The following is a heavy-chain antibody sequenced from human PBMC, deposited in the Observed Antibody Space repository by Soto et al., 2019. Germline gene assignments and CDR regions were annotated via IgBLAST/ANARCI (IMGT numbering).Heavy chain of an antibody. V-gene: IGHV3-21*02. CDR3: ARVNSIIEYSNGMDV. CDR1: GLTFSHYS. CDR2: ISGGGTYR. D-gene: IGHD3-3*02. J-gene: IGHJ6*02. Sequence: EVQLVESGGGLVKPGGSLRLSCAASGLTFSHYSMNWVRQAPGKGLEWVSSISGGGTYRYYAESVKGRFTISRDNAKNELDLQMNSLRAEDTAVYYCARVNSIIEYSNGMDVWGQGTTVTVSS.